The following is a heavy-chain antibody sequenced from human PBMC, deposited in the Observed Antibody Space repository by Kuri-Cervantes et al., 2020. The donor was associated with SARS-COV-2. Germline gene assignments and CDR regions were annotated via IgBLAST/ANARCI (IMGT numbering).Heavy chain of an antibody. J-gene: IGHJ4*02. CDR1: GYTFTGYY. Sequence: ASVKVSCKASGYTFTGYYMHWVRQAPGQGLEWMGRINPNSGGTNYAQKFQGRVTMTRDTSISTAYMELSRLRSDDTAVYYCASQLGGGASECYFDYWGQGTLVTVSS. CDR3: ASQLGGGASECYFDY. CDR2: INPNSGGT. D-gene: IGHD2-21*01. V-gene: IGHV1-2*06.